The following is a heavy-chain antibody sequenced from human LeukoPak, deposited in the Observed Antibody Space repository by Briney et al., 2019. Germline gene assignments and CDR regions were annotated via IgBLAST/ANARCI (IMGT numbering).Heavy chain of an antibody. D-gene: IGHD3-10*01. CDR3: ARGGEPFTMVRGVPLGY. Sequence: PSETLSLTCAVYGGSFSGYYWSWIRQPPGKGLEWIGEINHSGSTNCNPSLKSRVTISVDTSKNQFSLKLSSVTAADTAVYYCARGGEPFTMVRGVPLGYWGQGTLVTVSS. J-gene: IGHJ4*02. CDR1: GGSFSGYY. V-gene: IGHV4-34*01. CDR2: INHSGST.